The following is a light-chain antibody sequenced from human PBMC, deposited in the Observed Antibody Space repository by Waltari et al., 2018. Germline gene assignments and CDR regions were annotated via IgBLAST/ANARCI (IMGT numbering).Light chain of an antibody. CDR3: QAWDSGSVI. CDR2: QND. J-gene: IGLJ2*01. V-gene: IGLV3-1*01. CDR1: KLGDKD. Sequence: SYDLTQSPSVSVSPGQTASITCSGDKLGDKDASWYQQKPGQSPILVIYQNDKRPSGIPARFSGSSSGNIATLTISGTQAMDEAGYYCQAWDSGSVIFGGGTKLTVL.